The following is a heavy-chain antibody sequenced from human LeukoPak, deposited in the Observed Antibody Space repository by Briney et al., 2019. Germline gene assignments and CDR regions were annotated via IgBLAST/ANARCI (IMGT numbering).Heavy chain of an antibody. D-gene: IGHD5-12*01. CDR3: AREKWLRLGGYFDY. J-gene: IGHJ4*02. CDR2: IGSSGSTI. CDR1: GFTFSSYS. V-gene: IGHV3-48*04. Sequence: GGSLRLSCAASGFTFSSYSMNWVRQAPGKGLEWVSYIGSSGSTIYYADSVKGRFTISRDNAKNSLYLQMNSLRAEDTAVYYCAREKWLRLGGYFDYWGQGTLVTVSS.